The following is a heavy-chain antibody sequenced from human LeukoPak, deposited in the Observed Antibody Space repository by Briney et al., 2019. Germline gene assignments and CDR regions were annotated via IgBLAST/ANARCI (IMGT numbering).Heavy chain of an antibody. CDR2: ISGSGGST. Sequence: GGPLRLSCAASGFTFSSYAISWVRQAPGKGLEWVSAISGSGGSTYYADSVKGRFTISRDNSKNTLYLQMNSLRAEDTAVYYCAKDRPLLWSLTDYWGQGTLVTVSS. D-gene: IGHD3-10*01. V-gene: IGHV3-23*01. J-gene: IGHJ4*02. CDR1: GFTFSSYA. CDR3: AKDRPLLWSLTDY.